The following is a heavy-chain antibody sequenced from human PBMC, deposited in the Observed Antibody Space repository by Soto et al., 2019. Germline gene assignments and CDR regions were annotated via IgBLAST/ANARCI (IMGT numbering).Heavy chain of an antibody. J-gene: IGHJ2*01. V-gene: IGHV4-4*07. CDR2: IYTSGST. Sequence: QVQLQESGPGLVKPSETLSLTCTVSGGSISSYYWSWIRQPAGKVLEWIGRIYTSGSTNYNPSLKSRVTMSVETSKNQFALKLGSVTAADTAVYYCARSIVGATTVPPHWYFDLWGRGTLVTVSS. CDR1: GGSISSYY. CDR3: ARSIVGATTVPPHWYFDL. D-gene: IGHD1-26*01.